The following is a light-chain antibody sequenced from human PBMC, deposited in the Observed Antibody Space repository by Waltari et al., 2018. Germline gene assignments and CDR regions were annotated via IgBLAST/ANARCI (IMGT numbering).Light chain of an antibody. CDR2: GAS. J-gene: IGKJ2*01. Sequence: EIVLTQSPGTLSLSPGERATLSCRASQSINSSYLAWYQQKPGQAPRLLIYGASSRATGIPDRFSGSGSGTDFTLIISRLEPEYFAVYYCQHYGSASMYTFGQGTKLEIK. CDR1: QSINSSY. CDR3: QHYGSASMYT. V-gene: IGKV3-20*01.